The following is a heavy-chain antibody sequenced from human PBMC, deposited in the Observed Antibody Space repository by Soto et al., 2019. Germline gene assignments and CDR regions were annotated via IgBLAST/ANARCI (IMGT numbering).Heavy chain of an antibody. CDR3: AKGQTSGSSPYYFDY. Sequence: GGSLRLSCAASGFTFSDYAMRWVRQAPGKGLECVSGISGRGTATYYTDPVKGRFTISRDNSKNTLYLQMNSLAAEDTAVYYCAKGQTSGSSPYYFDYWGQGTLVTVSS. V-gene: IGHV3-23*01. CDR2: ISGRGTAT. J-gene: IGHJ4*02. CDR1: GFTFSDYA. D-gene: IGHD1-26*01.